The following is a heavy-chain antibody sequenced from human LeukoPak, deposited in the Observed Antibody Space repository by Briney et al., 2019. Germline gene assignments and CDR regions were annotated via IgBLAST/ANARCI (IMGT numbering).Heavy chain of an antibody. J-gene: IGHJ4*02. CDR3: TRLTKGLPDFDY. D-gene: IGHD5-12*01. CDR2: IRSKANGYAT. CDR1: GFTFSGSA. V-gene: IGHV3-73*01. Sequence: GGSLRLSCAASGFTFSGSAMHWVRQASGKGLEWVGRIRSKANGYATAYTASVKGRFTISRDDSKNTAYLQMNSLKTEDTAVYYCTRLTKGLPDFDYWGQGTLVTVSS.